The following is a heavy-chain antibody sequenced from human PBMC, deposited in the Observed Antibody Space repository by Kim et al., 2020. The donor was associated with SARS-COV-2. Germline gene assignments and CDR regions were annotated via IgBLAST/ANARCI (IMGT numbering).Heavy chain of an antibody. J-gene: IGHJ4*02. CDR2: GTT. V-gene: IGHV3-15*01. CDR3: TTGDSYWYY. D-gene: IGHD1-26*01. Sequence: GTTDYTAPVKGRFTISRDDSTNTLYLQMNSLKTEDTAVYYCTTGDSYWYYWGQGTLVTVSS.